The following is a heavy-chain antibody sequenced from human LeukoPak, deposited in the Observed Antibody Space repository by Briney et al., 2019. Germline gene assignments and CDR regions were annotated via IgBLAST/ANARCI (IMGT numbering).Heavy chain of an antibody. CDR3: AKDISSWTHWYFDL. CDR2: ISWNSGSI. Sequence: PGGSLRLSCAASGFTFDDYAMHWARQAPGKGLEWVSGISWNSGSIGYADSVKGRFTISRDNAKNSLYLQMNSLRAEDTALYYCAKDISSWTHWYFDLWGRGTLVTVSS. J-gene: IGHJ2*01. D-gene: IGHD3/OR15-3a*01. CDR1: GFTFDDYA. V-gene: IGHV3-9*01.